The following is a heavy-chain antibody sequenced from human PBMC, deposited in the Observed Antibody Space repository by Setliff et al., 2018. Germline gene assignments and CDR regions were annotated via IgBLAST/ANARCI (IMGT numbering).Heavy chain of an antibody. Sequence: SETLSLTCVVSGYSITNGYYWGWIRQPPGKGLEWIGNVYHSGKTYYNPSLKSRVTISVDTSKNHFSLRLTSVTAADTAIYFCARTFSGYLSYFDSWGQGTLVTVSS. CDR1: GYSITNGYY. CDR2: VYHSGKT. CDR3: ARTFSGYLSYFDS. J-gene: IGHJ4*02. V-gene: IGHV4-38-2*01. D-gene: IGHD5-12*01.